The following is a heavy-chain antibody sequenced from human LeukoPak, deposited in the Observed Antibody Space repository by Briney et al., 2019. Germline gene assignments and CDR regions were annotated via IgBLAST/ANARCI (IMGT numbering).Heavy chain of an antibody. D-gene: IGHD2-15*01. V-gene: IGHV4-59*01. CDR3: ARGRRSSWRLDAFDI. CDR1: GGPISTYY. Sequence: SETLSLTCTVSGGPISTYYWTWIRQPPGKGLEYIGYIDYSGSSNYNPSLKSRVTISIDTSKSQFSLRLSSVTAADTAIYYCARGRRSSWRLDAFDIWGQETTVTVSS. CDR2: IDYSGSS. J-gene: IGHJ3*02.